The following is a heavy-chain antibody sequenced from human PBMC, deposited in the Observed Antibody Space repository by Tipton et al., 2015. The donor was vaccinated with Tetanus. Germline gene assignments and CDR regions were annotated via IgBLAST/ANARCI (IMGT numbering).Heavy chain of an antibody. V-gene: IGHV4-59*01. CDR2: IYYTGST. Sequence: TLSLTCTVSGGSMNSYYWSWIRQPPGKGLEWIGYIYYTGSTNYNPSLKSGVTISLDTSKNQFSLKLTSVSAADTAVYYCARLTGHSMDVVDYYYFVMDVWGQGTKATVSS. CDR1: GGSMNSYY. D-gene: IGHD2-21*01. CDR3: ARLTGHSMDVVDYYYFVMDV. J-gene: IGHJ6*02.